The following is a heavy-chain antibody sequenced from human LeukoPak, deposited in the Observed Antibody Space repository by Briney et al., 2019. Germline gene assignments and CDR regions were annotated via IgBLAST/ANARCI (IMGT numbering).Heavy chain of an antibody. J-gene: IGHJ3*02. CDR1: GFTFSSYA. CDR2: ISGSGGST. CDR3: AKYDFWSGYYSADAFDI. Sequence: GGSLRLSCAASGFTFSSYAMSWVRQAPGKGLEWVSAISGSGGSTYYADSVKGRFTISRDNSKNTLYLQMNSLRAEDTAVYYCAKYDFWSGYYSADAFDIWGQGTMVTVSS. D-gene: IGHD3-3*01. V-gene: IGHV3-23*01.